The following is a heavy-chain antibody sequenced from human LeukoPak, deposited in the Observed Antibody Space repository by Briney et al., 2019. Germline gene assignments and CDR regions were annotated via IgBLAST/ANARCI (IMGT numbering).Heavy chain of an antibody. D-gene: IGHD5-18*01. J-gene: IGHJ4*02. CDR3: ATIKRGNIFGYFDF. CDR2: VFDSGRT. Sequence: SETLSLTCTVSGGSMTTHHWNWIRQTPGKGLEWIGYVFDSGRTKENPSLKSRVTLSADTSKNQLSLRLSSVTAADTAVYYCATIKRGNIFGYFDFWGQGILVTVSS. CDR1: GGSMTTHH. V-gene: IGHV4-59*11.